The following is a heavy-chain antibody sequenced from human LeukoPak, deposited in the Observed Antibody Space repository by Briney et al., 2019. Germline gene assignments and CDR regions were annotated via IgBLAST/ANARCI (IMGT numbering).Heavy chain of an antibody. CDR2: ISSSGSTI. CDR3: ARSPRWLHHRLDY. D-gene: IGHD5-24*01. J-gene: IGHJ4*02. Sequence: GGSLRLSCAASGFTFSSYEMNWVRQAPGKGLEWVSYISSSGSTIYYADSVKGRFTISRDNAKNSPYLQMNSLRAEDTAVYYCARSPRWLHHRLDYWGQGTLVTVSS. CDR1: GFTFSSYE. V-gene: IGHV3-48*03.